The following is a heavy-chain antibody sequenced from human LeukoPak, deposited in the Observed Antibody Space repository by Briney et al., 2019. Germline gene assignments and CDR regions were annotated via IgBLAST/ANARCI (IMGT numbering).Heavy chain of an antibody. CDR3: VRPHSSGGIFYYALGY. CDR2: ISYDGSNK. Sequence: SGGSLRLSCAASGFTFSSYAMHWVRQAPGKGLEWVAVISYDGSNKYYADSVKGRFPISRDNSKNTLYLQMNSLRTDDTAVYYCVRPHSSGGIFYYALGYWGQGSLVTVSS. J-gene: IGHJ4*02. D-gene: IGHD2-15*01. V-gene: IGHV3-30*04. CDR1: GFTFSSYA.